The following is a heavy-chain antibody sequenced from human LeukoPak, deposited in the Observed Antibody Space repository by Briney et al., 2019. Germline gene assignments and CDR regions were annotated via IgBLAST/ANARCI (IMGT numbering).Heavy chain of an antibody. J-gene: IGHJ4*02. Sequence: GGSLRLSCAASGFTLSRFTFHWVRKAPGKGLEWVAVVSYDGSSKYYADSVKGRITISRDNSKNTLYQQMNCLSAEDTAMYYGGRGGWIERWSNKYFDYWGQGTQVSVSS. D-gene: IGHD5-18*01. CDR3: GRGGWIERWSNKYFDY. CDR2: VSYDGSSK. CDR1: GFTLSRFT. V-gene: IGHV3-30-3*01.